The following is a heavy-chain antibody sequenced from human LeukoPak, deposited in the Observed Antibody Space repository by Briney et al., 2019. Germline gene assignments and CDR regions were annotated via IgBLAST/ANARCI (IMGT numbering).Heavy chain of an antibody. CDR2: ISYDGSNK. D-gene: IGHD3-3*01. CDR3: ARDATVVIIEYYFDY. CDR1: GFTFSSYA. J-gene: IGHJ4*02. Sequence: GGSLRLSCAASGFTFSSYAMHWVRQAPRKGLEWVAVISYDGSNKYCADSVKGRFTISRDNSKNTLYLQMNSLRAEDTAVYYCARDATVVIIEYYFDYWGQGTLVTVSS. V-gene: IGHV3-30*04.